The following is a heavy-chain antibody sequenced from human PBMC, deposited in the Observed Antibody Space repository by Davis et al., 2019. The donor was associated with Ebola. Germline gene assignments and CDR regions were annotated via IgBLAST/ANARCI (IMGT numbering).Heavy chain of an antibody. D-gene: IGHD3-3*01. CDR1: GFTFSSSA. Sequence: GESLKISCAASGFTFSSSAMNWVRQAPGKGLEWVSSISSSSSYIYYADSVKGRFTISRDNAKNSLYLQMNSLRAEDTAVYYCARDITIFGVVTHPGAFDIWGQGTMVTVSS. J-gene: IGHJ3*02. CDR2: ISSSSSYI. CDR3: ARDITIFGVVTHPGAFDI. V-gene: IGHV3-21*01.